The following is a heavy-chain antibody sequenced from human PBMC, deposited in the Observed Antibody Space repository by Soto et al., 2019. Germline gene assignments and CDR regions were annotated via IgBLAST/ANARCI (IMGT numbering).Heavy chain of an antibody. CDR3: ASGANYDFWSGYPPHYYYYGMDV. V-gene: IGHV1-69*13. Sequence: ASVKVSCKASGGTFSSYAISWVRQAPGQGLEWMGGIIPIFGTANYAQKFQGRVTITADESTSTAYMELSSLRSEDTAVYYCASGANYDFWSGYPPHYYYYGMDVWGQGTTGTVS. CDR2: IIPIFGTA. J-gene: IGHJ6*02. CDR1: GGTFSSYA. D-gene: IGHD3-3*01.